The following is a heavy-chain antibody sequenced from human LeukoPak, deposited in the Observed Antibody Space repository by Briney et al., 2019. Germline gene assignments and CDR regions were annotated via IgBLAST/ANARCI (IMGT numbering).Heavy chain of an antibody. D-gene: IGHD2-2*02. J-gene: IGHJ4*02. CDR3: ALGGYCSSTSCYTLGY. Sequence: PSQTLSLTCTVSGGSISSGDYYWSWIRQPPGKGLEWIGYIYNSGSTYYNPSLKSRVTISVDTSKNQFSLKLSSVTAADTAVYYCALGGYCSSTSCYTLGYWGQGTLVTVSS. V-gene: IGHV4-30-4*08. CDR2: IYNSGST. CDR1: GGSISSGDYY.